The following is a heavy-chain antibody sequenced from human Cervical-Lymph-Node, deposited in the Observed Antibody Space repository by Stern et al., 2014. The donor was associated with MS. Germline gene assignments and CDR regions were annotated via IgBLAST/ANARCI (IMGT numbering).Heavy chain of an antibody. J-gene: IGHJ4*02. V-gene: IGHV1-18*01. D-gene: IGHD3-22*01. CDR3: ARLYDSRGYHHEDFDY. CDR1: GYTFSNYG. Sequence: QVQLVQSGTEVKKPGASVKVSCKASGYTFSNYGISWVRQAPGQGLEWMGWISAHNDNTNYAQKLQGRVTMTTDTSTSTAYMELRSLRSDDTAVYFCARLYDSRGYHHEDFDYWGQGTLVTVSS. CDR2: ISAHNDNT.